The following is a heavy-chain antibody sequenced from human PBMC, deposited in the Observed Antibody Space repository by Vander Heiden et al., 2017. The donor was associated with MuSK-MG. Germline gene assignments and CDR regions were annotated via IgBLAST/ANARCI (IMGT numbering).Heavy chain of an antibody. J-gene: IGHJ4*02. CDR1: GSTSSSYA. CDR3: VRAAAGPFDY. CDR2: IRGSGGST. V-gene: IGHV3-23*01. Sequence: EVPLLESGGGLVQPGGSLRRSCAASGSTSSSYAMSWVRQARGKGLEWVSAIRGSGGSTYDADSVKGRFTISRDNSKNTLYLQMNSLRAEDTAVYDCVRAAAGPFDYWGQGTLVTVSS. D-gene: IGHD6-13*01.